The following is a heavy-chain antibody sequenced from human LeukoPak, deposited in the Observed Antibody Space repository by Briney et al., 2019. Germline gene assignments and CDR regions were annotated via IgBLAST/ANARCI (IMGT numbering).Heavy chain of an antibody. D-gene: IGHD2-2*01. Sequence: HAGGSLRLSCAASGFTFSSYSMNWVRQAPGKGLEWVSYISSSSSTIYYADSVKGRFTISRDNAKNSLYLQMNSLRAEDTAVYYCAKDAYVTSLYGMDVWGQGTTVTVSS. V-gene: IGHV3-48*01. CDR1: GFTFSSYS. CDR2: ISSSSSTI. CDR3: AKDAYVTSLYGMDV. J-gene: IGHJ6*02.